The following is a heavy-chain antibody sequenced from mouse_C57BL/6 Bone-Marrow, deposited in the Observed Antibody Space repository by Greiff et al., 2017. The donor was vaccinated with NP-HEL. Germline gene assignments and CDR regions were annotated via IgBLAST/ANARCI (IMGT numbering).Heavy chain of an antibody. CDR2: IDPNSGGT. J-gene: IGHJ3*01. CDR3: ARSLYYYGSSAFAY. Sequence: QVQLKQPGAELVKPGASVKLSCKASGYTFTSYWMHWVKQRPGRGLEWIGRIDPNSGGTKYNEKFKSKATLTVDKPSSTAYMQLSSLTSEDYAVYYCARSLYYYGSSAFAYWGRGPLITVSA. CDR1: GYTFTSYW. D-gene: IGHD1-1*01. V-gene: IGHV1-72*01.